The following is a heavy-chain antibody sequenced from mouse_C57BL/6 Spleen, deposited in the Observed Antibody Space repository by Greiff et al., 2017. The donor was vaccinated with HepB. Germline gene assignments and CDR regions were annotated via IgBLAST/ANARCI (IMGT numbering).Heavy chain of an antibody. CDR1: GFTFSDYG. CDR3: ARWDSSNYFDY. Sequence: DVKLVESGGGLVKPGGSLKLSCAASGFTFSDYGMHWVRQAPEKGLEWVAYISSGSSTIYYADTVKGRFTISRDNAKNTLFLQMTSLRSEDTAMYYCARWDSSNYFDYWGQGTTLTVSS. J-gene: IGHJ2*01. D-gene: IGHD3-2*01. V-gene: IGHV5-17*01. CDR2: ISSGSSTI.